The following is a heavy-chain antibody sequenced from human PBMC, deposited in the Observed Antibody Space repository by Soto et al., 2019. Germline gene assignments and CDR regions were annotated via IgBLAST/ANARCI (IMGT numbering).Heavy chain of an antibody. CDR3: AREGFEYCSSTSCYRAFDI. J-gene: IGHJ3*02. D-gene: IGHD2-2*01. V-gene: IGHV3-48*02. CDR2: ISSSSSTI. CDR1: GFTFSSYS. Sequence: GGSLRLSCAASGFTFSSYSMNWVRQAPGKGLEWVSYISSSSSTIYYADSVKGRFTISRDNAKNSLYLQMNSLRDEDTAVYYCAREGFEYCSSTSCYRAFDIQGQGRM.